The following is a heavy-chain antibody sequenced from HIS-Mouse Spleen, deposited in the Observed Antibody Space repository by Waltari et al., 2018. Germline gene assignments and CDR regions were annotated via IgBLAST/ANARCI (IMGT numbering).Heavy chain of an antibody. CDR3: ARALEYSSSWYYYYYGMDV. V-gene: IGHV4-38-2*02. D-gene: IGHD6-13*01. Sequence: QVQLQESGPGLVKPSETLSLTCTVSGSSISRGSYWGCLRQPPGKGLEWIGSIYHSGSTYYNPSLKSRVTISVDTSKNQFSLKLSSVTAADTAVYYCARALEYSSSWYYYYYGMDVWGQGTTVTVSS. CDR2: IYHSGST. CDR1: GSSISRGSY. J-gene: IGHJ6*02.